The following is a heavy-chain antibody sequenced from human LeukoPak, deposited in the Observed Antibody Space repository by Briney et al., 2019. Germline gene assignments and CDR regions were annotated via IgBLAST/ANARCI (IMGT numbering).Heavy chain of an antibody. Sequence: GASVKVSCKASGYTFTNYHINGVRQATGQGVEWMGWMSPKSGGSGYAQKFQGRATMTLDTSITTAYMEFSSLTFEDAAVYYCARGDLQYDWGIRVPFDLWGQGTMVTVSS. CDR1: GYTFTNYH. CDR3: ARGDLQYDWGIRVPFDL. J-gene: IGHJ3*01. D-gene: IGHD3-16*01. V-gene: IGHV1-8*01. CDR2: MSPKSGGS.